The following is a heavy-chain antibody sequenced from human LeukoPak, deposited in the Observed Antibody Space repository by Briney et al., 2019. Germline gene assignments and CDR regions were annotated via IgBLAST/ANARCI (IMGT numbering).Heavy chain of an antibody. CDR1: GFTFSSYG. D-gene: IGHD2-2*01. Sequence: GGSLRLSCAASGFTFSSYGMHWVRQAPGKGLEWVSFIRYDGSNKYYADSVKGRFTISRDNSKNTLYLQMNSLRAEDTAVYYCAKDGCSSTRPTLECRYYFDYWGQGTLVTVSS. V-gene: IGHV3-30*02. J-gene: IGHJ4*02. CDR2: IRYDGSNK. CDR3: AKDGCSSTRPTLECRYYFDY.